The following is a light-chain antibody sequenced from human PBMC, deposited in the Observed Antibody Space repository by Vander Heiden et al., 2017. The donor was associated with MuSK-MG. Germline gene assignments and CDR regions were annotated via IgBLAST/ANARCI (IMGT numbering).Light chain of an antibody. CDR1: QSGLYSYNNKNY. Sequence: IVMTQSPDSLAVSLGERATINCKSSQSGLYSYNNKNYLDWYQHKPGQPPKLLIYWASTREYGVPDRFSGTGSGTDFTLTSISRQAEDVAVYYGRQDYSTQFFGQGTKMXIK. J-gene: IGKJ2*01. V-gene: IGKV4-1*01. CDR2: WAS. CDR3: RQDYSTQF.